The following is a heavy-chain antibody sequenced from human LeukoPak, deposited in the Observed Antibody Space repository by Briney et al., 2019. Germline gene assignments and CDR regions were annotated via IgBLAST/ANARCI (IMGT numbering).Heavy chain of an antibody. CDR3: AKVEQWQYFDY. V-gene: IGHV3-23*01. D-gene: IGHD6-19*01. Sequence: GGSLRLSCAASGFTFSSYAMTWVRQAPGKGLEWVSSISSSGGNTYYADSVKGRFTISRDNSKNTVYLQMSSLRAEDTAVYYCAKVEQWQYFDYWGQGTLVTVSS. CDR2: ISSSGGNT. J-gene: IGHJ4*02. CDR1: GFTFSSYA.